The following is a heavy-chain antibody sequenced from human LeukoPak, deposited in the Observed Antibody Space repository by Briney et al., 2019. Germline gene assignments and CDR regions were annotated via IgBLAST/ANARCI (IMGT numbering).Heavy chain of an antibody. J-gene: IGHJ4*02. CDR2: ISSSSSYI. CDR3: AEDHPPGIVVADRDY. CDR1: GFTFSSYS. Sequence: GGSLRLSCAASGFTFSSYSMNWVRQAPGKGLEWVTSISSSSSYIYYADSVKGRFTISRDNAKNSLYLQMNSLRAEDTALYYCAEDHPPGIVVADRDYWGQGTLVTVSS. V-gene: IGHV3-21*04. D-gene: IGHD6-19*01.